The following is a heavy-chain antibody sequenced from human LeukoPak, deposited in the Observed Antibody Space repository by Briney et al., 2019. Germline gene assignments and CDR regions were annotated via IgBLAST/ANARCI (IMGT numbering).Heavy chain of an antibody. CDR3: ARGTITMVRGVIISYYYYGMDV. V-gene: IGHV1-18*01. CDR1: GYTFTSYG. D-gene: IGHD3-10*01. CDR2: ISAYNGNT. J-gene: IGHJ6*02. Sequence: GASVKVSCKASGYTFTSYGISWVRQAPGQGLEWMGWISAYNGNTNYAQKLQGRVTMTTDTSTSTAYMELRSLRSDDTAVYYCARGTITMVRGVIISYYYYGMDVWGQGTTVTVSS.